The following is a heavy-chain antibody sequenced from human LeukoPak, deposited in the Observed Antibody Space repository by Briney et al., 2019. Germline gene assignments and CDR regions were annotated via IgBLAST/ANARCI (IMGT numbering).Heavy chain of an antibody. CDR1: GGSISSSSYY. CDR2: IYYSGST. J-gene: IGHJ4*02. Sequence: SETLSLTCTVSGGSISSSSYYWGWIRQPPGKGLEWIGSIYYSGSTYYNPSLKSRVTISVNTSKNQFSLKLSSVTAADTAVYYCASTPQSYYDYVWGNYRPYYFDYWGQGTLVTVSS. V-gene: IGHV4-39*01. D-gene: IGHD3-16*02. CDR3: ASTPQSYYDYVWGNYRPYYFDY.